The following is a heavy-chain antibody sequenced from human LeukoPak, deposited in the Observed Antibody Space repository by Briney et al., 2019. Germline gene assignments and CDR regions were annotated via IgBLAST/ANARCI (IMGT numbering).Heavy chain of an antibody. CDR2: ISSSSSYI. Sequence: PGGSLRLSCAASGFTFSSYSMNWVRQAPGKGLEWVSSISSSSSYIYYADSVKGRFTISRDNAKNSLYLQMNSLRAEDTAVYYCARVIRIVSGSSQAWFDPWGRGTLVTVSS. V-gene: IGHV3-21*01. D-gene: IGHD1-26*01. CDR3: ARVIRIVSGSSQAWFDP. CDR1: GFTFSSYS. J-gene: IGHJ5*02.